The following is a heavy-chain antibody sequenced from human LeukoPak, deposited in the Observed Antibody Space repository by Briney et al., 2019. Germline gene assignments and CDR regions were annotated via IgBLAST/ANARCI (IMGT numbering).Heavy chain of an antibody. J-gene: IGHJ4*02. CDR3: TTLHKVITQSFDY. CDR2: IKSNSDGGTT. Sequence: NTGGSLRLSCAGSGFAFHIAWMNWVRQAPGKGLEWVGRIKSNSDGGTTDYPAPVKGRFTVSRDDSKNTLYLQMDSLKTEDTAIYYCTTLHKVITQSFDYWSQGTLVTVSS. D-gene: IGHD2-21*01. V-gene: IGHV3-15*07. CDR1: GFAFHIAW.